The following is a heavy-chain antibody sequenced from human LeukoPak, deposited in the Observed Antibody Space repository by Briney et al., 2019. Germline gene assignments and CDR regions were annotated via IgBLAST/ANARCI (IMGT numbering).Heavy chain of an antibody. CDR1: GFTVSSNY. V-gene: IGHV3-66*02. J-gene: IGHJ5*02. CDR3: ARQIYGDYIPKDNWFDP. D-gene: IGHD4-17*01. CDR2: IYSGGST. Sequence: GGSLRLSCAASGFTVSSNYMSWVRQAPGKGLEWVSVIYSGGSTYYADSVKGRFTISRDNSKNTLYLQMNSLRAEDTAVYYCARQIYGDYIPKDNWFDPWGQGTLVTVSS.